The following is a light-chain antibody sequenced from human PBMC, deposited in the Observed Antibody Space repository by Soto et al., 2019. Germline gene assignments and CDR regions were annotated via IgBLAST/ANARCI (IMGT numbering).Light chain of an antibody. CDR1: QSVSIF. J-gene: IGKJ5*01. V-gene: IGKV3-11*01. CDR2: DAS. CDR3: QQRSNWPFT. Sequence: EIVLTQSPATLSLSPGGRATLSCRASQSVSIFLAWYQQKPGQAPRVLIYDASNRATGIPARFSGSGSGTDFTLTIRRLEPEDFAVYYCQQRSNWPFTFGQGTRLEIK.